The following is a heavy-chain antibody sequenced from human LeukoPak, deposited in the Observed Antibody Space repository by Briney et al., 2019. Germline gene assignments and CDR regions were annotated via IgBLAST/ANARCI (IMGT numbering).Heavy chain of an antibody. J-gene: IGHJ4*02. V-gene: IGHV1-8*01. D-gene: IGHD5-18*01. CDR1: GYTFTSYD. CDR2: MNPNSGNT. CDR3: ARGRYSYGSHRVSL. Sequence: ASVKVSCKASGYTFTSYDINWVRQATGQGPEWMGWMNPNSGNTGCAQKFQGRVTMTRNTSISTAYMELSSLRSEDTAVYYCARGRYSYGSHRVSLWGQGTLVTVSS.